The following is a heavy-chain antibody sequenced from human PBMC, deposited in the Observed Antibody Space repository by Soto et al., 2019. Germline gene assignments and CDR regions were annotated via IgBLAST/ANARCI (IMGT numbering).Heavy chain of an antibody. D-gene: IGHD6-25*01. CDR2: ISGSGGST. V-gene: IGHV3-23*01. CDR3: AKGPPAYNSYGLTS. Sequence: EVQLLESGGGLVQPGGSLRLSCAASGFTFSSYAMSWVRQAPGKGLEWVSAISGSGGSTYYADSVKGRFTISRDNSKNRLYRQMNTLRAKETAVYYGAKGPPAYNSYGLTSGAKGPRSPSP. J-gene: IGHJ6*02. CDR1: GFTFSSYA.